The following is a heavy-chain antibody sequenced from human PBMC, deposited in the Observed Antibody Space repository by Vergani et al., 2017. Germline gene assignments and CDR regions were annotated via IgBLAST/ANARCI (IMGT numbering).Heavy chain of an antibody. J-gene: IGHJ4*02. CDR1: GFTFSSYA. Sequence: EVQLLESGGGLVQPGGSLRLSCAASGFTFSSYAMSWVRQAPGKGLEWVSAISGSGGSTYYADSVKGRFTISRDNSKTTLYLQMNSLRAEDTAVYYCAKDRAGGWLLFDYWGQGTLVTVSS. D-gene: IGHD3-9*01. CDR2: ISGSGGST. V-gene: IGHV3-23*01. CDR3: AKDRAGGWLLFDY.